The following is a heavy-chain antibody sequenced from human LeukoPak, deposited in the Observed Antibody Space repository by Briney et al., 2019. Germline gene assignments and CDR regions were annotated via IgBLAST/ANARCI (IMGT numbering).Heavy chain of an antibody. J-gene: IGHJ4*02. V-gene: IGHV3-64*01. Sequence: GGSLRLFCAASGFTFSSYAMHWVRQAPGKGLEYVSAISSNGGSTYYANSVKGRFTISRDNSKNTLYLQMGSLRAEDMAVYYCASGYSSSSFDYWGQGTLVTVSS. CDR2: ISSNGGST. CDR1: GFTFSSYA. D-gene: IGHD6-6*01. CDR3: ASGYSSSSFDY.